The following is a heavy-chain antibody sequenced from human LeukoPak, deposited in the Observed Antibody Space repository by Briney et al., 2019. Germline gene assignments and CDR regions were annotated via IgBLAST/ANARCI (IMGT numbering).Heavy chain of an antibody. CDR3: ARGIPNDAFDI. J-gene: IGHJ3*02. CDR1: GDSITNYY. Sequence: SETLSLTCTVSGDSITNYYWSWIRLAPGRGLEWIGYISNTVSTNYNPSLKSRVTISVDTSKNQFSLRLSSVTAADTAVYYCARGIPNDAFDIWGQGTMVTVSS. V-gene: IGHV4-59*01. CDR2: ISNTVST.